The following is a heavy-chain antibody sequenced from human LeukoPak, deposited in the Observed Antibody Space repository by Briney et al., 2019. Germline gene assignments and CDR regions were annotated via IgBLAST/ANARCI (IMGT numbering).Heavy chain of an antibody. CDR2: VSFDGTNN. V-gene: IGHV3-30*04. Sequence: GGSLRLSCAASGFIFENFAIHWVRQAPGRGLEWVSVVSFDGTNNFYGDSVKGRFTVSRDNSNNTVFLHMNSLRPDDTAVYFCARDRNVIGADFDSWGHGTLVTVSS. D-gene: IGHD4/OR15-4a*01. CDR3: ARDRNVIGADFDS. CDR1: GFIFENFA. J-gene: IGHJ5*01.